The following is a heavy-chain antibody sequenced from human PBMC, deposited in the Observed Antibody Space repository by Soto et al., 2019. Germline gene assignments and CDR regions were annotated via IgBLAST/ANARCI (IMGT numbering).Heavy chain of an antibody. CDR1: GGSISSGYYY. J-gene: IGHJ4*02. V-gene: IGHV4-30-4*01. Sequence: PSETLSLTCTVSGGSISSGYYYWSWIRQPPGKGLEWIGYIYYIGSTYYNPSLKSRVTISVDTSKNQFSLKLSSVTAADTAVYYCASYYSSWNGPFDYWGQRTLVTFSS. CDR2: IYYIGST. D-gene: IGHD1-1*01. CDR3: ASYYSSWNGPFDY.